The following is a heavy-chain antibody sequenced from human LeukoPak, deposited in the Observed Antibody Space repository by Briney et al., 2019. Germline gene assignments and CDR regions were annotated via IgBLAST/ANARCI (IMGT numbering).Heavy chain of an antibody. CDR2: ISSSSSYI. Sequence: GGSLRLSCAASGFTFSSYSMNWVRQAPGKGLEWVSSISSSSSYIYYADSVKGRFTISRDNAKNSLYLRMNSLRAEDTAVYYCARVFRGVIKGVFDYWGQGTLVTVSS. J-gene: IGHJ4*02. CDR1: GFTFSSYS. CDR3: ARVFRGVIKGVFDY. D-gene: IGHD3-10*01. V-gene: IGHV3-21*01.